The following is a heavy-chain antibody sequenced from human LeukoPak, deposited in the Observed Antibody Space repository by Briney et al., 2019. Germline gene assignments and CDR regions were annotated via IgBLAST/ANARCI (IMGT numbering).Heavy chain of an antibody. V-gene: IGHV3-21*01. CDR2: ISSSSSYI. Sequence: AGGSLRLSCAASGFTFSSYSMNWVRQAPGKRLDWVSSISSSSSYIYYADSVKGRFTISRDNAKNSLYLQMNSLRAEDTAVYYCARDREGRSGWYSDAPDYWGQGTLVTVSS. D-gene: IGHD6-19*01. CDR1: GFTFSSYS. CDR3: ARDREGRSGWYSDAPDY. J-gene: IGHJ4*02.